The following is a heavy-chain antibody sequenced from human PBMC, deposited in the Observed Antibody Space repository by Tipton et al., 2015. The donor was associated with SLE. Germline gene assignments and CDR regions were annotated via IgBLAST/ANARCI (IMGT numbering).Heavy chain of an antibody. V-gene: IGHV4-34*01. CDR3: ARLIVGHDWFDP. CDR1: GGSFNDHY. CDR2: INHSGST. J-gene: IGHJ5*02. Sequence: TLSLTCAVYGGSFNDHYWSWIRQSPGKGLEWIGEINHSGSTNYNSSLKSRVTMSVDTSKNQFSLSLSSVTAADTAVYYCARLIVGHDWFDPWGQGTLVTVSS. D-gene: IGHD1-26*01.